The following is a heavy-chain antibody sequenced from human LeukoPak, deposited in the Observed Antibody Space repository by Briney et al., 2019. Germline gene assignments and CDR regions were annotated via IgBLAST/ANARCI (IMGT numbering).Heavy chain of an antibody. V-gene: IGHV1-69*13. J-gene: IGHJ3*02. D-gene: IGHD3-3*01. Sequence: SAKVSCKASGGTFSSYAISWVRQAPGQGLEWMGGIIPIFGTANYAQKFQGRVTITADESTSTAYMELSSLRSEDTAVYYCARDFWSGHGPFDIWGQGTMVTVSS. CDR3: ARDFWSGHGPFDI. CDR2: IIPIFGTA. CDR1: GGTFSSYA.